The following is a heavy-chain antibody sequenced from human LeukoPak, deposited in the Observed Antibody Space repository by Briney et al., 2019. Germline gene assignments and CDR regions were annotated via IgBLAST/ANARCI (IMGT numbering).Heavy chain of an antibody. D-gene: IGHD1-26*01. V-gene: IGHV3-21*01. Sequence: GGSLRLSCAASGFTSSSYAMGWVRHAPGKGLGWVSSLIGGSDYVYYADSVKGRFTISRDNAKSSLYLQMNSLRAEDTAVYYCARLSRSSYGKYYFDSWGQGTLVTVSS. CDR1: GFTSSSYA. CDR3: ARLSRSSYGKYYFDS. J-gene: IGHJ5*01. CDR2: LIGGSDYV.